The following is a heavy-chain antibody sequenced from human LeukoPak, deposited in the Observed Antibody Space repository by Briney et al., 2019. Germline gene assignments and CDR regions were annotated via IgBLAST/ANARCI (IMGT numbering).Heavy chain of an antibody. V-gene: IGHV5-51*01. Sequence: GESLKISCKASGYSFTSYWIGWVRQLPPKGLEWMGIIYSGESDTRYSPSFQGHVTISADKSISTAYLQWSSLKASDTAMYYCATSWGGSWYYWGQGTLVTVSS. J-gene: IGHJ4*02. CDR1: GYSFTSYW. CDR3: ATSWGGSWYY. D-gene: IGHD1-26*01. CDR2: IYSGESDT.